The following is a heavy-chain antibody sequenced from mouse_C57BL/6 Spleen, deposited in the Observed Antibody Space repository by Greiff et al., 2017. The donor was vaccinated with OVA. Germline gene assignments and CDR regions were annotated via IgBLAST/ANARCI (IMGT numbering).Heavy chain of an antibody. CDR1: GYTFTSYW. V-gene: IGHV1-52*01. J-gene: IGHJ2*01. D-gene: IGHD4-1*01. CDR3: AREEVTGHYFDY. CDR2: IDPSDSET. Sequence: QVQLKQPGAELVRPGSSVKLSCKASGYTFTSYWMHWVKQRPIQGLEWIGNIDPSDSETHYNQKFKDKATLTVDKSSSTAYMQLSSLTSEDSAVYYCAREEVTGHYFDYWGQGTTLTVSS.